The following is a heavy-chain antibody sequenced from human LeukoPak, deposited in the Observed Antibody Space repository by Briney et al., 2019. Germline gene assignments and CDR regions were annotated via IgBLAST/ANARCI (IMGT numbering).Heavy chain of an antibody. CDR1: GGSISSGGYY. CDR2: IYYSGST. CDR3: ARTAKYCSGGICYSTVYYFDY. J-gene: IGHJ4*02. V-gene: IGHV4-31*03. D-gene: IGHD2-15*01. Sequence: SETLSLTCTVSGGSISSGGYYWSWIRQHPGKGLEWIGYIYYSGSTYYNPSLKSRVTISVDTSKNQFSLKLSSVTAADTAVYYCARTAKYCSGGICYSTVYYFDYWGQGTLVTVSS.